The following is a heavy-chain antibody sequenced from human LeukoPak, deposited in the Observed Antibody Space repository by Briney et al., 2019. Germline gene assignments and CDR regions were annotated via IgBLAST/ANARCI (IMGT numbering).Heavy chain of an antibody. CDR1: GGSISSSSYY. CDR3: ASDSSGAGYYFDY. V-gene: IGHV4-39*07. D-gene: IGHD6-19*01. CDR2: IYYSGST. Sequence: SETLSLTCTVSGGSISSSSYYWGWIRQPPGKGLEWIGSIYYSGSTYYNPSLKSRVTISVGTSKNQFSLKLSSVTAADTAVYYCASDSSGAGYYFDYWGQGTLVTVSS. J-gene: IGHJ4*02.